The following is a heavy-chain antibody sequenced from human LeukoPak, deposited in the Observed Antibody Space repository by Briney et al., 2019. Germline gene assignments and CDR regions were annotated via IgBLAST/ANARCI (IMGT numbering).Heavy chain of an antibody. CDR1: GFTVSGNY. Sequence: GGSLRLSCAASGFTVSGNYMSWVRQAPGTGVEWVSVIYSAGSTYYADSVKGRFTISRDNSKNTLYLQMNSLRVEDTAVYYCARAKGNWNYQCYYYMDVWGKGTTVTVSS. CDR3: ARAKGNWNYQCYYYMDV. V-gene: IGHV3-53*01. D-gene: IGHD1-7*01. CDR2: IYSAGST. J-gene: IGHJ6*03.